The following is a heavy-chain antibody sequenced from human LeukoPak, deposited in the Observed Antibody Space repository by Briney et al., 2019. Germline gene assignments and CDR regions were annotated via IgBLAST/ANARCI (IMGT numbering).Heavy chain of an antibody. CDR2: ISGSGGST. D-gene: IGHD3-16*01. Sequence: GGSLRFSCAASGFAFSSYAMSWVRQAPGKGLEWVSAISGSGGSTYYADSVKGRFTISRDNSKNTLYLQMNSLRAEDTAVYYCAKGGSLRSFDYWGQGTLVTVSS. CDR1: GFAFSSYA. J-gene: IGHJ4*02. V-gene: IGHV3-23*01. CDR3: AKGGSLRSFDY.